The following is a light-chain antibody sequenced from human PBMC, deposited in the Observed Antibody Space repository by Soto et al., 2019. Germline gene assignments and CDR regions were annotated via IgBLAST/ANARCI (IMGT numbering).Light chain of an antibody. Sequence: DIQMTQSPSTLSASVGDRVTITCRASQSISSWLAWYQQKPGKAPNLLIYKASSLESGVPSRFSGSGSGTEFTLTISSLQPDDFATDYDQHYNSYPSFGGGTKVEIK. CDR1: QSISSW. V-gene: IGKV1-5*03. J-gene: IGKJ4*01. CDR2: KAS. CDR3: QHYNSYPS.